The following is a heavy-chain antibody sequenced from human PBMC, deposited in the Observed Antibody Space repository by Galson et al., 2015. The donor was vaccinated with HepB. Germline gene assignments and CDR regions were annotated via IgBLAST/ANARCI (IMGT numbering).Heavy chain of an antibody. CDR2: IYGAGTT. D-gene: IGHD1-26*01. CDR1: GFTVSSFY. CDR3: AREGGLGILDY. Sequence: SLRLSCAASGFTVSSFYMSWVRQAPGKRLEWVSLIYGAGTTYYADSVKGRFTISRDSSKNTLNLQMNSLRVEDTAVYYCAREGGLGILDYWGQGSLVTVSS. V-gene: IGHV3-53*01. J-gene: IGHJ4*02.